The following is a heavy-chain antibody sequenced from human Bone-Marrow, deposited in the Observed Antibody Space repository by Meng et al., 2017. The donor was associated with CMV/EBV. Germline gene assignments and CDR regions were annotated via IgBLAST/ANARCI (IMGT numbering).Heavy chain of an antibody. V-gene: IGHV1-2*02. D-gene: IGHD5-12*01. J-gene: IGHJ4*02. CDR3: ARGFNSGYRPLDY. CDR1: GYTFTAYY. CDR2: INPNSGGT. Sequence: ASVKVSCKASGYTFTAYYMHWVRQAPGQGLEWMGWINPNSGGTNYAQKFQGRVTMTRDTSISTAYMELSRLRSDDTAVYYCARGFNSGYRPLDYWGQGTLVTVSS.